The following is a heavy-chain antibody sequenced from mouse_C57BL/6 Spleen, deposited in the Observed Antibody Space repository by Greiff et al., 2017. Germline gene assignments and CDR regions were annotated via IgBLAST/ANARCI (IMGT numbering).Heavy chain of an antibody. CDR3: AGTLLFAD. J-gene: IGHJ3*01. CDR2: ISSGSSDT. V-gene: IGHV5-6*02. D-gene: IGHD2-12*01. CDR1: GFTFSSYG. Sequence: DVMLVESGGDLVKPGGSLKLSCAASGFTFSSYGMPWVRQTPDKRLEWVATISSGSSDTYYTDRVKGRFTISRDNAKNTLYLQMSSLKSEDSAMYYCAGTLLFADWGQGTLVTVSA.